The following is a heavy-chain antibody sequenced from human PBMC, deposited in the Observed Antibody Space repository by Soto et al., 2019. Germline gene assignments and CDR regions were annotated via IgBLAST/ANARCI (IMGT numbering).Heavy chain of an antibody. V-gene: IGHV4-59*02. CDR1: GDSVTSHY. CDR3: AGGGSIVVATRRLMDV. D-gene: IGHD3-22*01. Sequence: SETLSLTCSVSGDSVTSHYLTRIRQSPEKGLEWIGCMHYTGISHYNPSLKSRVAISIDTPKNQFSLQLTSVTVADTAFYYCAGGGSIVVATRRLMDVWGKGTTVTVSS. J-gene: IGHJ6*03. CDR2: MHYTGIS.